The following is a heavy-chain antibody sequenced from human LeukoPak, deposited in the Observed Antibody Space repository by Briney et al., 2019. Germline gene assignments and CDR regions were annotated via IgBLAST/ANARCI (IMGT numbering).Heavy chain of an antibody. D-gene: IGHD5-24*01. CDR1: GFTFSRYS. CDR3: ARDSEMDTTPFDF. CDR2: IWRSSSHI. J-gene: IGHJ4*02. Sequence: GGSLTLSCALSGFTFSRYSENGAPHSPGGGGVGLSSIWRSSSHIYHAHSVKARFAISRDTAKNSKYQQMISLRAEDTAVYYCARDSEMDTTPFDFWGQGNLVTVSS. V-gene: IGHV3-21*01.